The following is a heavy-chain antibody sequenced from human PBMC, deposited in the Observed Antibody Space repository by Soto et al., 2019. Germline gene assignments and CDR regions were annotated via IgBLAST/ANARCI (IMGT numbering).Heavy chain of an antibody. V-gene: IGHV1-3*01. CDR1: GYTFTSYA. CDR2: INAGNGNT. CDR3: ARGYCSSTSCYPIYYMDV. J-gene: IGHJ6*03. Sequence: SVKGSCKASGYTFTSYAMHWLRQAPGQRLEWMGWINAGNGNTKYSQKFQGRVTITRDTSASTAYMELSSLRSEDTAVYYCARGYCSSTSCYPIYYMDVWGKGTTVTVSS. D-gene: IGHD2-2*01.